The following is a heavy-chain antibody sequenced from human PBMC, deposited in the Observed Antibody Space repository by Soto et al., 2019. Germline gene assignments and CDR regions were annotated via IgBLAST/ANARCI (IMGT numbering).Heavy chain of an antibody. V-gene: IGHV3-30-3*01. CDR3: GSDRRFGNGYNLGFGY. Sequence: QVQLVESGGGVVQPGRSLRLSCAASGFTFSSYAMHWVRQAPGKGLEWVAVISFDGSNKYYADSVKDRFTISRDNSKNALYVQMNSLRAEDTAVYYCGSDRRFGNGYNLGFGYWGQGTLVTVSS. CDR2: ISFDGSNK. CDR1: GFTFSSYA. J-gene: IGHJ4*02. D-gene: IGHD5-12*01.